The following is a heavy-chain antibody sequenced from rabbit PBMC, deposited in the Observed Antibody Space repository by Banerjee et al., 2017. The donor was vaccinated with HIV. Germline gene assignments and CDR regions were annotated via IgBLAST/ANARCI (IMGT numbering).Heavy chain of an antibody. Sequence: QEQLEESGGGLVKPEGSLTLTCTASGFSFSGGYCMCWVRQAPGKGLEWIACIYAGSTGSTYYASWAKGRFTISKTSSTTVTLQMTSLTAADTATYFCARDLAGVIGWNFNLWGPGTLVTVS. J-gene: IGHJ4*01. CDR1: GFSFSGGYC. CDR3: ARDLAGVIGWNFNL. CDR2: IYAGSTGST. V-gene: IGHV1S45*01. D-gene: IGHD4-1*01.